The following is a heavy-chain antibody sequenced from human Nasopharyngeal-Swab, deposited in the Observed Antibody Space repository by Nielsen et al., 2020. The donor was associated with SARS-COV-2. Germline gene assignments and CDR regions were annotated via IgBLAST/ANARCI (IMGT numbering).Heavy chain of an antibody. V-gene: IGHV4-34*01. CDR1: GGSFSGYY. J-gene: IGHJ6*03. D-gene: IGHD3-16*02. CDR2: INHSGST. Sequence: SETLSLTCAVYGGSFSGYYWSWIRQPPGKGLEWIGEINHSGSTNYNPSLKSRATISVDTSKNQFSLKLSSVTAADTAVYYCARGLVNDYVWGSYRPGYYYYYMDVWGKGTTVTVSS. CDR3: ARGLVNDYVWGSYRPGYYYYYMDV.